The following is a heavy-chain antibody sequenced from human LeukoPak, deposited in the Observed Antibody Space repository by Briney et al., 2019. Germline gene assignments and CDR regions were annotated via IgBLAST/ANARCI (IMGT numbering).Heavy chain of an antibody. CDR1: GYTFTNYG. V-gene: IGHV1-18*01. D-gene: IGHD5-24*01. Sequence: ASVKVSCKASGYTFTNYGISWVRQAPGQRLEWMGWISPYNGNADYAQKLQGRVTMTADTSTTTAYMELRSLRSDDTAVYYCARGWLQPYWYFDLWGRGTLVTVSS. CDR3: ARGWLQPYWYFDL. J-gene: IGHJ2*01. CDR2: ISPYNGNA.